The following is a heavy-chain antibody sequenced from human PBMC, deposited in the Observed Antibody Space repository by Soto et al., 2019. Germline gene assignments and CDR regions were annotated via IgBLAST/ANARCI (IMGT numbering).Heavy chain of an antibody. D-gene: IGHD2-15*01. CDR3: AKGLGYCSGGGCYNWFDP. CDR2: ISGGGGST. J-gene: IGHJ5*02. CDR1: GFTFNNYA. Sequence: EVQLLESGGGLVQPGGSLRLSCATSGFTFNNYAMSWVRQPPGKGLEWVSDISGGGGSTYYADSVKGRFTISRDNSKNTLYLQMNSLRAEDTAVYYCAKGLGYCSGGGCYNWFDPWGQGTLVTVSS. V-gene: IGHV3-23*01.